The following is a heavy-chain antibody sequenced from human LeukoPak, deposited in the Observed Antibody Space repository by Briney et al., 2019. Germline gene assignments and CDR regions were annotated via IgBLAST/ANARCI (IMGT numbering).Heavy chain of an antibody. D-gene: IGHD1-26*01. CDR3: ARYGGSYDYFDY. Sequence: ASVKVSCKASGYTFTGYYMHWVRQAPGQGLEWMGWINPNSGGTNYAQKFQGRVTMTRDSSISTADMELSRLRSDDTAVYYCARYGGSYDYFDYWGQGTLVTVSS. CDR1: GYTFTGYY. V-gene: IGHV1-2*02. J-gene: IGHJ4*02. CDR2: INPNSGGT.